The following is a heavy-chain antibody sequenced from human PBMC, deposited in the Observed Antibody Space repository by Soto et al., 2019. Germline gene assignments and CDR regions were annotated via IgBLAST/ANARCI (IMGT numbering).Heavy chain of an antibody. V-gene: IGHV4-39*01. Sequence: SETLSLTCTVSGGSISSSSYYWGWIRQPPGKGLEWIGSIYYSGSTYCNPSLKSRVTISVDTSKNQFSLKLSSVTAADTAVYYCASSLYSCNDHLGYWGQGTLVTVSS. CDR1: GGSISSSSYY. J-gene: IGHJ4*02. CDR2: IYYSGST. D-gene: IGHD1-20*01. CDR3: ASSLYSCNDHLGY.